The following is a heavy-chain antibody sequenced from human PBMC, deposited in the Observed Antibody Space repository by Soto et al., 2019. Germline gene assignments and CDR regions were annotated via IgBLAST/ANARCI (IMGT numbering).Heavy chain of an antibody. J-gene: IGHJ2*01. V-gene: IGHV3-23*01. CDR1: GFTFSSYA. D-gene: IGHD4-17*01. CDR3: AKRTVGWYFNL. CDR2: IRGSGCST. Sequence: EVQLLESGGGLVQPGGSLRLSCAASGFTFSSYAMNWVRQAPGKGLEWVSVIRGSGCSTYYADAVKGRFTISRDNSKDTLYRQMTSLRAGDTAVSYCAKRTVGWYFNLWGRGTLVTVSS.